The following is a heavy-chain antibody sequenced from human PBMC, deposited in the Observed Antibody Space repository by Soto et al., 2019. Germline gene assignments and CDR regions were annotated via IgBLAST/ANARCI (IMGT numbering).Heavy chain of an antibody. CDR1: GFTFSTYT. J-gene: IGHJ4*02. CDR3: TTTLYGNTVPPEGY. Sequence: GGSLRLSCAASGFTFSTYTMSWVRQAPGKGLEWVSDMSGRGTSTYYADSVKGRFTISRDNSKNTLYLQMNSLRAEDTAVYYCTTTLYGNTVPPEGYWGQGTLVTVSS. D-gene: IGHD3-16*01. V-gene: IGHV3-23*01. CDR2: MSGRGTST.